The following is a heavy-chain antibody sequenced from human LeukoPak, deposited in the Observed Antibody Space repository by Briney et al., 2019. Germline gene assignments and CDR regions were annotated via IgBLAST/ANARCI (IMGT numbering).Heavy chain of an antibody. Sequence: ASVKVSCKASGYTFTGYYMHWVRQAPGQGLEWMGWINPNSGGTNYAQKFQGRVTMTRDTSISTAYMELSRLRSDDTAVYYCARVNGITIFGMVNPFDYWGQGTLVTVSS. V-gene: IGHV1-2*02. CDR2: INPNSGGT. CDR3: ARVNGITIFGMVNPFDY. CDR1: GYTFTGYY. D-gene: IGHD3-3*01. J-gene: IGHJ4*02.